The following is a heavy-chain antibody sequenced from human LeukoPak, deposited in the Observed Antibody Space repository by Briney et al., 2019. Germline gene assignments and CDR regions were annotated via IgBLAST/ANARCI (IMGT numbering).Heavy chain of an antibody. CDR2: INHSGST. J-gene: IGHJ6*02. CDR1: GGSFSGYY. CDR3: ARGDVSAAGTDYYGMDV. V-gene: IGHV4-34*01. Sequence: KASETLSLTCAVYGGSFSGYYWGWIRQPPGKGLEWIGEINHSGSTNYNPSLKSRVTISVDTSKNQFSLKLSSVTAADTAVYYCARGDVSAAGTDYYGMDVWGQGTTVTVSS. D-gene: IGHD6-13*01.